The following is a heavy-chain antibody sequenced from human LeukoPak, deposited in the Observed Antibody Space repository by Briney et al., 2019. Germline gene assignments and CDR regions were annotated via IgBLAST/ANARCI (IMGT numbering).Heavy chain of an antibody. CDR1: GDSISNSNW. CDR2: IFQSGST. Sequence: PSGTLSLTCAVSGDSISNSNWWSWVRQPPGKGLEWIGEIFQSGSTNYNPSLKSRVTISVDTSKNQFSLKLSSVTAADTAVYYCARLFWSGYYDYWGQGTLVTVSS. D-gene: IGHD3-3*01. J-gene: IGHJ4*02. V-gene: IGHV4-4*02. CDR3: ARLFWSGYYDY.